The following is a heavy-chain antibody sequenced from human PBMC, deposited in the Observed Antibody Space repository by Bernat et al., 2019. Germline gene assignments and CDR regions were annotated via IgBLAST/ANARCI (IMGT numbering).Heavy chain of an antibody. CDR2: IWGDGSKK. CDR3: AKGTSGAGDFDY. V-gene: IGHV3-30*02. J-gene: IGHJ4*02. D-gene: IGHD3-3*02. CDR1: GYTFSKSG. Sequence: QVQLVESGGGVVQPGGSLRLSCAASGYTFSKSGMHWVRQAPGKGLEWVAVIWGDGSKKFYADSVKGRFSISKDDSKNTLYPQMNSLTAEDTAVYYCAKGTSGAGDFDYWGQGALVTVSS.